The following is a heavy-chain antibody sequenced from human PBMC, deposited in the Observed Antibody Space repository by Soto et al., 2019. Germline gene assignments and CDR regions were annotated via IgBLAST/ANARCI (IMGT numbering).Heavy chain of an antibody. CDR2: IWYDGSNK. CDR1: GFTFSSYG. J-gene: IGHJ4*02. CDR3: ARGYYDSSGYSH. Sequence: QVQLVESGGGVVQPGRSLRLSCAASGFTFSSYGMHWVRQAPGKGLEWVAVIWYDGSNKYYADSVKGRFTISRDNSKNTLDLQMNSLRAEDTAVYYCARGYYDSSGYSHWGQGTLVTVSS. V-gene: IGHV3-33*01. D-gene: IGHD3-22*01.